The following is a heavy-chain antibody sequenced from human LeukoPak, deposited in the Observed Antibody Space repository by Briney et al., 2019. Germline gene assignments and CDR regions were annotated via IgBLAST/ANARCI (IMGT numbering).Heavy chain of an antibody. CDR3: AREVISSSWVPFDY. J-gene: IGHJ4*02. CDR2: INPNSGGT. D-gene: IGHD6-13*01. Sequence: APSVKVSCKASGYSFTGYYMHWVRQAPGQGLEWMGWINPNSGGTNYAQKFQGRVTLTRDTSISTAYMELSRLRYDDTAVYYCAREVISSSWVPFDYWGQGTLVTVSS. CDR1: GYSFTGYY. V-gene: IGHV1-2*02.